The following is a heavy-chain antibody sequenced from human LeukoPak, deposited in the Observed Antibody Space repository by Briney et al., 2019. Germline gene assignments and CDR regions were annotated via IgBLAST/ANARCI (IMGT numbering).Heavy chain of an antibody. V-gene: IGHV3-48*01. CDR2: ISSSSSTI. CDR3: AKSLRNAFDI. D-gene: IGHD3-3*01. CDR1: GFTFSSYG. Sequence: PGGSLRLSCAASGFTFSSYGIHWVRQAPGEGLEWVSYISSSSSTIYYGDSVKGRFTISRDNAKNSLYLQMNSLRAEDTAVYYCAKSLRNAFDIWGQGTMVTVSS. J-gene: IGHJ3*02.